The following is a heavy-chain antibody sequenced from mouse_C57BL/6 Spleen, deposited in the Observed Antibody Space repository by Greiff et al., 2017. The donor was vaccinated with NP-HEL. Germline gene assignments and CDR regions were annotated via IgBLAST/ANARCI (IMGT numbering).Heavy chain of an antibody. CDR1: GFTFSSYA. CDR2: ISSGGDYI. J-gene: IGHJ4*01. Sequence: EVQGVESGEGLVKPGGSLKLSCAASGFTFSSYAMSWVRQTPEKRLECVAYISSGGDYIYYADTVKGRFTISRDNARNNLYLQMSSLKSEDTAMYYCTRASDSNYDYYAMDYWGQGTSVTVSS. V-gene: IGHV5-9-1*02. CDR3: TRASDSNYDYYAMDY. D-gene: IGHD2-5*01.